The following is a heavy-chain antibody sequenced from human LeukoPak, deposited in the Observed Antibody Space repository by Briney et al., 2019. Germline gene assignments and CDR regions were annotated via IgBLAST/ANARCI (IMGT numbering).Heavy chain of an antibody. D-gene: IGHD6-25*01. Sequence: GGSLRLSCVGTSFNFSSYAMSWVRQAPGKGLEWVSGLSDSGGSTHYADSVKGRFTISRDNSKNTPYLQMNSLRVEDTAVYYCAKKRGRISAYSMDVWGQGTTVTVSS. CDR1: SFNFSSYA. V-gene: IGHV3-23*01. CDR3: AKKRGRISAYSMDV. J-gene: IGHJ6*02. CDR2: LSDSGGST.